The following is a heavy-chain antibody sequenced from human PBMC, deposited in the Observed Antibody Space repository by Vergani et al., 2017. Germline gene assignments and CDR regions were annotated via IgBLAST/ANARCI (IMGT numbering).Heavy chain of an antibody. Sequence: QLHLQESGPGLVKPSETLSLTCTVSGGSITSSSYYWGWIRQPPGKGLEWIGNIYHSGGAYYNPSLKGRVTISVDTSQNQFSLEVNSVTAADTAIYFCARTESFILRYFHLALWGQGTLVTVSS. D-gene: IGHD3-9*01. CDR1: GGSITSSSYY. V-gene: IGHV4-39*01. J-gene: IGHJ4*02. CDR2: IYHSGGA. CDR3: ARTESFILRYFHLAL.